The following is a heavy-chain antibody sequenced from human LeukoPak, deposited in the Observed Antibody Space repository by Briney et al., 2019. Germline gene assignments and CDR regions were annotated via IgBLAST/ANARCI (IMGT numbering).Heavy chain of an antibody. Sequence: GGSLRLSCAASGLTFDDYAMHWDRQAPGKGLEWVSGISWNSGSIGYADSVKGRFTISRDNAKNSLYLQMNSLRAEDTALYYCAKDIDYDSSGYFDYWGQGTLVTVSS. CDR3: AKDIDYDSSGYFDY. D-gene: IGHD3-22*01. V-gene: IGHV3-9*01. CDR1: GLTFDDYA. J-gene: IGHJ4*02. CDR2: ISWNSGSI.